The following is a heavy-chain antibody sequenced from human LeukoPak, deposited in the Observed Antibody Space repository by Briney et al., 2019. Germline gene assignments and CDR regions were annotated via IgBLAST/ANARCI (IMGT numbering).Heavy chain of an antibody. CDR3: ARVGSGWYSYYYYYGMDV. D-gene: IGHD6-19*01. CDR2: MNPNSGNT. Sequence: EASVKVSCKASGYTFTSYDINWVRQATGQGLEWMGWMNPNSGNTGYAQKFQGRVTMTRNTSISTAYMELSSLRSEDTAVYYCARVGSGWYSYYYYYGMDVWGQGTTVTVSS. CDR1: GYTFTSYD. J-gene: IGHJ6*02. V-gene: IGHV1-8*01.